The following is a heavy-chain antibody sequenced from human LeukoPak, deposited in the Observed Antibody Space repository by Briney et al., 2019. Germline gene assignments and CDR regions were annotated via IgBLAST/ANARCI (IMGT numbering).Heavy chain of an antibody. D-gene: IGHD3-22*01. CDR1: GFTFSHYA. J-gene: IGHJ4*02. CDR3: AKEGTYYHDSAYYYDRPFDF. CDR2: ISFDGTNK. V-gene: IGHV3-30*18. Sequence: GGSLRLSCAASGFTFSHYAMHWVRQAPGKGLEWVAVISFDGTNKFYADSVKGRFTISRDNSENTLYLQINSLRAEDTAVYYCAKEGTYYHDSAYYYDRPFDFWGQGTLVTVSS.